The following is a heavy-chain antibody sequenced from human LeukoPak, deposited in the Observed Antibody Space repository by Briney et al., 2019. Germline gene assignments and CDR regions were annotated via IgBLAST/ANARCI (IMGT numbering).Heavy chain of an antibody. CDR2: IKSKTDGGTT. V-gene: IGHV3-15*01. Sequence: PGGSLRLSCAASGFTFSSYSMNWVRQAPGKGLEWVGRIKSKTDGGTTDYAAPVKGRFTISRDDSKNTLYLQMNSLKTEDTAVYYCTTETYYYDSSGYSEEGQVDYWGQGTLVTVSS. CDR3: TTETYYYDSSGYSEEGQVDY. D-gene: IGHD3-22*01. J-gene: IGHJ4*02. CDR1: GFTFSSYS.